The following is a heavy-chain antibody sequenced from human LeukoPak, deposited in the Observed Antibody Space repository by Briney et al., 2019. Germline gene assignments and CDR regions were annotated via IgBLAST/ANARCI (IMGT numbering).Heavy chain of an antibody. V-gene: IGHV3-23*01. J-gene: IGHJ4*02. CDR3: AKDADIVVVVAAPHFDY. Sequence: GRSLRLSCAASGFTFSSYAMSWVRQAPGKGLEWVSAISGSGGSTYYADSVKGRFTISRDNSKNTLYLQMNSLRAEDTAVYYCAKDADIVVVVAAPHFDYWGQGTLVTVSS. D-gene: IGHD2-15*01. CDR2: ISGSGGST. CDR1: GFTFSSYA.